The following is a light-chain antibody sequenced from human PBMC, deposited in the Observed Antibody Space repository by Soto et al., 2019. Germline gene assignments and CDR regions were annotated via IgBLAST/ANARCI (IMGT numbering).Light chain of an antibody. CDR2: GPS. CDR1: QSVSSN. CDR3: QQYNNWLMYT. V-gene: IGKV3-15*01. J-gene: IGKJ2*01. Sequence: EIVMTQSPATLSMSPGERATLSCRASQSVSSNLAWYQQKPGQAPRLLIYGPSTRATGIPARFSGSGSGTEFTLTISSLQSEDFAVYYCQQYNNWLMYTFGQGTKLEIK.